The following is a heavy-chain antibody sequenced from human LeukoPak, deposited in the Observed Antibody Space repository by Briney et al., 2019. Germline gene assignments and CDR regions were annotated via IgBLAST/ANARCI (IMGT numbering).Heavy chain of an antibody. CDR1: GFTFSSYS. CDR3: ARAFPPDGVLRYFDWSRNPETGYYYYMDV. V-gene: IGHV3-21*01. J-gene: IGHJ6*03. D-gene: IGHD3-9*01. Sequence: GGSLRLSCAASGFTFSSYSMNWVRQAPGKGLEWVSSISSSSSYIYYADSVKGRFTISRDNAKNSLYLQMNSLRAEDTAVYYCARAFPPDGVLRYFDWSRNPETGYYYYMDVWGKGTTVTVSS. CDR2: ISSSSSYI.